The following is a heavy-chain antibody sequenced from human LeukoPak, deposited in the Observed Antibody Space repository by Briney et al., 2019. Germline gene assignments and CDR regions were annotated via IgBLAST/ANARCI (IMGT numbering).Heavy chain of an antibody. Sequence: ASVKVSCKASGYTFSTYGVGWMRQAPGQGLEWVGWVSGHNGNRNYAQKLQGRVTLTTDTSTNTAYMELRSLRSDDTAVYYCARDTSYDFWSDPTQLFDIWGQGTMITVSS. V-gene: IGHV1-18*01. CDR1: GYTFSTYG. D-gene: IGHD3-3*01. CDR3: ARDTSYDFWSDPTQLFDI. J-gene: IGHJ3*02. CDR2: VSGHNGNR.